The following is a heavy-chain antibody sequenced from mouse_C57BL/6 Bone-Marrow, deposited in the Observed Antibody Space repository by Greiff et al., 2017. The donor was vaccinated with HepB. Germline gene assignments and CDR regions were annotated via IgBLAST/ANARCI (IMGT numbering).Heavy chain of an antibody. J-gene: IGHJ1*03. CDR2: IYPRSGNT. CDR3: ARGHYDGYYWYFDV. CDR1: GYTFTSYG. Sequence: QVQLQQSGAELARPGASVKLSCKASGYTFTSYGISWVKQRTGQGLEWIGEIYPRSGNTYYNEKFKGKATLTADKSSSTAYMELRSLTSEDSAVYFCARGHYDGYYWYFDVWGTGTTVTVSS. D-gene: IGHD2-3*01. V-gene: IGHV1-81*01.